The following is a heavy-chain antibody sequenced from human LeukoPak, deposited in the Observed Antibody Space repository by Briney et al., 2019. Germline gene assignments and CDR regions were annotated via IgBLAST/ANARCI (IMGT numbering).Heavy chain of an antibody. Sequence: SETLSLTCAVYGGSFSGYYWSWIRQPPGKGLEWIGEINHSGSTNYNPSLKSRVTISVDTSKNQFSLKLSSVTAADTAVYYCARQGIAARGWFDPWGQGTLVTVSS. J-gene: IGHJ5*02. V-gene: IGHV4-34*01. CDR3: ARQGIAARGWFDP. CDR1: GGSFSGYY. CDR2: INHSGST. D-gene: IGHD6-6*01.